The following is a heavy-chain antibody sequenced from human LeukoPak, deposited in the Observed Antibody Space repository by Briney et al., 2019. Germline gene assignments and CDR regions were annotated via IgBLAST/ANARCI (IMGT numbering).Heavy chain of an antibody. CDR2: ISAYNGNT. CDR1: GYTFTSYG. Sequence: GASVKVFCKASGYTFTSYGISWVRQAPGQGLEWMGWISAYNGNTNYAQKLQGRVTMTTDTSTSTAYMELRSLRSDDTAAYYCARDHVGYSAFDYWGQGTLVTVSS. J-gene: IGHJ4*02. V-gene: IGHV1-18*01. D-gene: IGHD4-23*01. CDR3: ARDHVGYSAFDY.